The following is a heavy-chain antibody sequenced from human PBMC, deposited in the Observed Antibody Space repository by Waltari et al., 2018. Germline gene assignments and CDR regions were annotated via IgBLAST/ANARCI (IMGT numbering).Heavy chain of an antibody. J-gene: IGHJ4*02. Sequence: WVRQAPGKGLEWVGRIKSKTDGGKTDYAAHVKGRFTISRDDSKNTLYLQMNSLKTEDTVVYYCTGDYGTYWGQGTLVTVSS. CDR3: TGDYGTY. D-gene: IGHD4-17*01. CDR2: IKSKTDGGKT. V-gene: IGHV3-15*01.